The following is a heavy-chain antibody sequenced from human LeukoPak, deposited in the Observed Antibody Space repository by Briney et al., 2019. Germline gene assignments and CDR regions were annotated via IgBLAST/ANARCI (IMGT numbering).Heavy chain of an antibody. CDR3: AAALSSGYYLYFDY. V-gene: IGHV1-8*01. J-gene: IGHJ4*02. CDR1: GYTFTSYD. Sequence: ASVKVSCKASGYTFTSYDINWVRQAPGQGLEWMGWMNPNSGNTGYAQKFQGRVTMTRNTSISTAYMELSSLRSEDTAVYYCAAALSSGYYLYFDYWGQGTLVTVSS. CDR2: MNPNSGNT. D-gene: IGHD3-22*01.